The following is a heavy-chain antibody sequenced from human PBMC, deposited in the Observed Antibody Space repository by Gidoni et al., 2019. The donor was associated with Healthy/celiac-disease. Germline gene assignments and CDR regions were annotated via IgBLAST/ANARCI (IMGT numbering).Heavy chain of an antibody. CDR3: ARDNWDSSGYYSLGDAFDI. J-gene: IGHJ3*02. CDR1: GFTFSSYE. CDR2: ISSSGSTI. Sequence: EVQLVESGGGLVQPGGSLRLSCAASGFTFSSYEMNWVRQAPGKGLEWVSYISSSGSTIYYADSVKGRFTISRDNAKNSLYLQMNSLRAEDTAVYYCARDNWDSSGYYSLGDAFDIWGQGTMVTVSS. D-gene: IGHD3-22*01. V-gene: IGHV3-48*03.